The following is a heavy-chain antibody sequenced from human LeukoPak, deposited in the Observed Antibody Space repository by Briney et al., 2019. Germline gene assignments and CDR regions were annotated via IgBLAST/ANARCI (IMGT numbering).Heavy chain of an antibody. CDR2: ISSSSSTM. J-gene: IGHJ4*02. CDR1: GFTFSSYS. D-gene: IGHD1-26*01. CDR3: ARDKIVGATFLDY. Sequence: PGRSLGLSCAASGFTFSSYSMNWVRQAPGKGLERVSYISSSSSTMYYADSVKGRFTISRDNAKNSLYLQMNGLRAEDTAVYYCARDKIVGATFLDYWGQGTLVTVSS. V-gene: IGHV3-48*01.